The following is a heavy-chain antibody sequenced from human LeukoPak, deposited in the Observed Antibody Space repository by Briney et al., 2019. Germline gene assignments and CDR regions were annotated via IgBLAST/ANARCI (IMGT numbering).Heavy chain of an antibody. CDR2: ISSDGSIK. D-gene: IGHD3-3*01. CDR3: VKEYHSRGFGAYFDY. V-gene: IGHV3-30*18. CDR1: KFTFSHYG. J-gene: IGHJ4*02. Sequence: GGSLRLSCTASKFTFSHYGIQWVRQAPGKGLEWVAVISSDGSIKVYADSVKGRFTLSRDNSINTVDLQMNSLRAEDTAVYYCVKEYHSRGFGAYFDYWGQGTLVTVPS.